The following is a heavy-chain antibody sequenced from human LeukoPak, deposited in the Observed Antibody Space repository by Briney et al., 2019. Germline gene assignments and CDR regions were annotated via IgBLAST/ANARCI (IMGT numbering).Heavy chain of an antibody. Sequence: GRSLRLSCAASGFTFSSYAMHWVRQAPGKGLEWVAVISYDGSNKYYADSVKGRFTISRDNSKNTLYLQMNSLRAEDTAVYYCASKTAMVSWGQGTLVTVSS. D-gene: IGHD5-18*01. CDR2: ISYDGSNK. CDR1: GFTFSSYA. V-gene: IGHV3-30-3*01. J-gene: IGHJ5*02. CDR3: ASKTAMVS.